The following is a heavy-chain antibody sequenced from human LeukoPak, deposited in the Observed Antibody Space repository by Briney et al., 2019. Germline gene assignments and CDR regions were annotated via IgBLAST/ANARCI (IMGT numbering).Heavy chain of an antibody. Sequence: TGGSLRLSCATSGFTFRNYWMSWVRQAPGKGLQWVANIKQDGSQKYYVDSVKGRSTISRDNAKNSLFLQMDSLRVEDTAVYYCAKVIAARPAWGQGILVTVSS. V-gene: IGHV3-7*05. J-gene: IGHJ5*02. D-gene: IGHD6-6*01. CDR2: IKQDGSQK. CDR1: GFTFRNYW. CDR3: AKVIAARPA.